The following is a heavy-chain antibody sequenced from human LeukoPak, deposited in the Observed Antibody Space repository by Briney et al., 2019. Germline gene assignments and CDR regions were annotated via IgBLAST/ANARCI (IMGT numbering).Heavy chain of an antibody. CDR2: IYYSGTT. D-gene: IGHD1-26*01. CDR3: ASLGGTYDY. Sequence: SETLSLTCTVSAGSISSYYWSWIRQPPGKGLEWIGYIYYSGTTNSNPSLKSRVTISLDTSKNQVSLNLSSVTAADTAVYYCASLGGTYDYWGQGTLVIVSS. J-gene: IGHJ4*02. V-gene: IGHV4-59*08. CDR1: AGSISSYY.